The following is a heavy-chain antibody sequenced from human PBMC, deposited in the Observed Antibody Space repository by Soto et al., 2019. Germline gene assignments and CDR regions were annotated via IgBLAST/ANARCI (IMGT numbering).Heavy chain of an antibody. CDR2: INSDGSST. V-gene: IGHV3-74*01. D-gene: IGHD1-26*01. CDR3: ARGHSGSYYRALDY. J-gene: IGHJ4*02. CDR1: GFTFSSFW. Sequence: GGSLRLSCAASGFTFSSFWMDWVRQAPGKGLVWVSRINSDGSSTSYADSVKGRFTISRDNAKNTLYLQMNSLRTEDTAVYYCARGHSGSYYRALDYWGQGTLVTVSS.